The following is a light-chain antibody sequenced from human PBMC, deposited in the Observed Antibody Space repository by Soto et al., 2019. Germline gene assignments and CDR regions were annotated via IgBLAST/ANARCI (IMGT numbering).Light chain of an antibody. Sequence: EIVLTQSPGTLSLSPGERATLSCRASQSVSAYLAWYQQKPGQAPRLLIYGASSRAAGIPDRFSGSGSGTDFTLTISRLEPEDSAVYYCQQYGSSPQKTFGQGTKVDIK. CDR1: QSVSAY. V-gene: IGKV3-20*01. CDR2: GAS. J-gene: IGKJ1*01. CDR3: QQYGSSPQKT.